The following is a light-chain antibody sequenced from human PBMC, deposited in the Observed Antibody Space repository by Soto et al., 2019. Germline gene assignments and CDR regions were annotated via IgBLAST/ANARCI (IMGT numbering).Light chain of an antibody. CDR2: EVS. CDR1: SSDVGGYNY. V-gene: IGLV2-14*01. Sequence: QSVLTQPASVSGSPGQSITISCTGTSSDVGGYNYVSWYQQQSGKAPKLMIHEVSNRPSGFSNRFSGSKSGNTASLTISGLQAEDEADYYCSSYTSSRAYVFGSGTKLTVL. J-gene: IGLJ1*01. CDR3: SSYTSSRAYV.